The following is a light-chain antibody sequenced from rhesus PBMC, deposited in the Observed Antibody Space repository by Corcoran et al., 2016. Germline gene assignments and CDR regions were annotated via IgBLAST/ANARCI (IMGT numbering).Light chain of an antibody. V-gene: IGKV1-74*01. CDR2: KAS. CDR1: EKVNNY. CDR3: QHGYGTPYS. Sequence: DNQMTQSPSSLSASVGDRVTITCRASEKVNNYLNWYQQKPGKAPKLLIYKASTLQSGVPSKFSGSGSGTDYTFTISSLQPEDVATYYCQHGYGTPYSFGQGTKVEIK. J-gene: IGKJ2*01.